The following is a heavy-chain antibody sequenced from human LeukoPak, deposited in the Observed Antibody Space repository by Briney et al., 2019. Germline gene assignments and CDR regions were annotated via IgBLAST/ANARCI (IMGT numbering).Heavy chain of an antibody. Sequence: ASVKVSCKASGYTFTSYGLSWVRPAPGQGLECMGWLSAYDGDTNYTQNLQGRVTMTTDTSTISAYMELGSLRSGGASVYYGARSPVEGDYPANWGQGALGTVSS. CDR2: LSAYDGDT. J-gene: IGHJ4*02. V-gene: IGHV1-18*04. D-gene: IGHD4-17*01. CDR3: ARSPVEGDYPAN. CDR1: GYTFTSYG.